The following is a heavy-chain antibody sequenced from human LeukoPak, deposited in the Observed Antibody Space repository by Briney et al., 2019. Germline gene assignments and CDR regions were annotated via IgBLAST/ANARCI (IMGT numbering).Heavy chain of an antibody. V-gene: IGHV3-23*01. Sequence: PGGSLRLSCAASGFTFSSYAMNWVRQAPGKGLEWVSSIGGTTGSAYYADSVKGRFTISRDNSKNTLYLQMNSLRAEDTAVYYCAKDLRGGGLASDYWGQGTLVTISS. CDR1: GFTFSSYA. D-gene: IGHD4-17*01. CDR3: AKDLRGGGLASDY. CDR2: IGGTTGSA. J-gene: IGHJ4*02.